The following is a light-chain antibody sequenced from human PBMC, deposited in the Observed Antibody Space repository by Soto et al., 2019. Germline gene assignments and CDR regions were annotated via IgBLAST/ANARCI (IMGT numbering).Light chain of an antibody. Sequence: QSALTQPASISGSPGQSITISRTGTSSDVGDYNYVSWYQHHPGKAPKVMIYEVTNRPSGVSNRFSGSKSGNTASLTISGLQAEDEADYYCSSFTSTSTLVFGTGTKVTVL. J-gene: IGLJ1*01. V-gene: IGLV2-14*01. CDR1: SSDVGDYNY. CDR3: SSFTSTSTLV. CDR2: EVT.